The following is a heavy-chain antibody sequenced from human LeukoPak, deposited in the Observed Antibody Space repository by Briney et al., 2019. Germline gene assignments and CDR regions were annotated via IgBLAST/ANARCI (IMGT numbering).Heavy chain of an antibody. V-gene: IGHV7-4-1*02. CDR2: INTNTGNP. D-gene: IGHD3-16*02. CDR3: ARAYQHLGGLSFPGS. Sequence: ASVKVSCKASGYTFTSYAMNWVRQAPGQGLEWMGWINTNTGNPTYAQGFTGRFVFSLDTSVSTTYLQISSLKPEDTAVYYCARAYQHLGGLSFPGSWGQGTLVTVSS. J-gene: IGHJ5*02. CDR1: GYTFTSYA.